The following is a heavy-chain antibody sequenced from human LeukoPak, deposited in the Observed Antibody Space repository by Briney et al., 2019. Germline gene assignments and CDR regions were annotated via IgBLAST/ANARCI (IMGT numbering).Heavy chain of an antibody. CDR1: GGSISSGGYY. CDR3: ARDPGVGYSTRRRAFDI. D-gene: IGHD4-11*01. CDR2: IYYSGST. J-gene: IGHJ3*02. Sequence: PSETLSLTCTVSGGSISSGGYYWSWIRQHPGKGLEWIGYIYYSGSTYYNPSLKSRVTISVDTSKNQFSLKLSSVTAADTAVYYCARDPGVGYSTRRRAFDIWGQGTMVTVSS. V-gene: IGHV4-31*03.